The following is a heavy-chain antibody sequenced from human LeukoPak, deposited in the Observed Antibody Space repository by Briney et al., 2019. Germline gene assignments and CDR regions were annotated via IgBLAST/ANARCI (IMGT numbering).Heavy chain of an antibody. Sequence: GGSLRLSCAASGFTFSSYWMSWVRQAPGKGLEWVANIKQDGSEKYYVDSVKGRFTISRDNAKNSLYLQMNSLRAEDTAVYYCARGGPTKGNWFDPCGQGTLVTVSS. CDR1: GFTFSSYW. D-gene: IGHD1-26*01. CDR3: ARGGPTKGNWFDP. CDR2: IKQDGSEK. J-gene: IGHJ5*02. V-gene: IGHV3-7*01.